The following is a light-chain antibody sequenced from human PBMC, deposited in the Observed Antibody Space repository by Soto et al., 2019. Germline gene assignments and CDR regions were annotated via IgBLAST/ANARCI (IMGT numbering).Light chain of an antibody. Sequence: DIPLTQSPSFLSAFVGDTVTITCRASQAMSTYLAWYQQKPGKVPKLLIRSASTLQSGVLPRFSGGGSGTEFTLTISTPQPDASGIYYCQQHNGYPPAFGGGTNVEIK. CDR2: SAS. J-gene: IGKJ4*01. V-gene: IGKV1-9*01. CDR1: QAMSTY. CDR3: QQHNGYPPA.